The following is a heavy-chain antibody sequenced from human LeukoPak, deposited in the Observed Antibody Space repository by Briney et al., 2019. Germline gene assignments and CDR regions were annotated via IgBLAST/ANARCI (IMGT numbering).Heavy chain of an antibody. D-gene: IGHD1-1*01. J-gene: IGHJ4*02. Sequence: TGGSLRLSCAASGFTFRISAMSWVRQAPGKGLEWVSAISRDGDTRYYADSVKGRFTISRDISKNTLFLQMNILRAEDTAVYYCAKEEVPNDYWGQGTLVTVSS. V-gene: IGHV3-23*01. CDR2: ISRDGDTR. CDR1: GFTFRISA. CDR3: AKEEVPNDY.